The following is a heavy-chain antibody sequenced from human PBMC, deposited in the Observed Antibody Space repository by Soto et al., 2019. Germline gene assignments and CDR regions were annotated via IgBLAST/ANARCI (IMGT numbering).Heavy chain of an antibody. J-gene: IGHJ5*02. Sequence: SETLSLTCTVSGGSIATSSYFWAWIRRPPGKGLEWIGSIDYRGTIYNNPSLKSRVTISVDTSKNHFSLKLDSVTAADTAPYYCSRRAPEGFDPWGQGTLVTVSS. CDR1: GGSIATSSYF. CDR2: IDYRGTI. CDR3: SRRAPEGFDP. V-gene: IGHV4-39*02.